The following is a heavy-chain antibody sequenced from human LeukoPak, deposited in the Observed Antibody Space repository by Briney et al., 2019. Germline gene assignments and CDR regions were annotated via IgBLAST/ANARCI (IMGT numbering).Heavy chain of an antibody. D-gene: IGHD3-10*02. CDR2: ISRRSTYI. J-gene: IGHJ6*04. CDR3: AELGITMIGGV. CDR1: GVTFSSYS. V-gene: IGHV3-21*01. Sequence: GGSLRLSCAASGVTFSSYSMNWVRQAPGKGLEWVSSISRRSTYIYYADSVKGRFTISRDNAKNSLYLQMNSLRAEDTAVYYCAELGITMIGGVWGKGTTVTISS.